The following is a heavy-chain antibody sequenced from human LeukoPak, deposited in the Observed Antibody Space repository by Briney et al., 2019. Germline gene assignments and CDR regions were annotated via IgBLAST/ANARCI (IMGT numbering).Heavy chain of an antibody. D-gene: IGHD5-18*01. Sequence: GSLRLSCAASGFTFSSYEMNWVRQAPGKGLEWVSYISSSGSIRYYADSVKGRFTISRDNAKNSLYLQMSSLRAEDTAVYYCASLPDTPMEDFDYWGQGTLVTVSS. CDR1: GFTFSSYE. CDR3: ASLPDTPMEDFDY. CDR2: ISSSGSIR. J-gene: IGHJ4*02. V-gene: IGHV3-48*03.